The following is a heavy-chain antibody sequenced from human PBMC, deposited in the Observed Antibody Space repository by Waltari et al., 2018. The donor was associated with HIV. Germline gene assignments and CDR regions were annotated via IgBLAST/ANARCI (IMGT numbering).Heavy chain of an antibody. CDR2: IYSMGKT. J-gene: IGHJ6*02. CDR3: DMYYYDSSGYSAAV. Sequence: EVQLVESGGGLIQPGGSLRLSCAASGFTVSSHYMSWVRQAPGKGLEWVSVIYSMGKTYYADSVKGRFTISRDNSKNTLYLQMNRLRVEDTAVYYCDMYYYDSSGYSAAVWGQGTTVTVSS. D-gene: IGHD3-22*01. V-gene: IGHV3-53*01. CDR1: GFTVSSHY.